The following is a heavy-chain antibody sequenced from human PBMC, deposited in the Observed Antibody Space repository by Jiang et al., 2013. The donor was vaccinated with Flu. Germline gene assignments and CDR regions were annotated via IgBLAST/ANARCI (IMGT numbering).Heavy chain of an antibody. CDR1: GDSVSSNSAA. J-gene: IGHJ6*02. CDR3: ARGSVSWSGYYPYYYYYGMDV. CDR2: TYYRSKWYN. V-gene: IGHV6-1*01. Sequence: SQTLSLTCAISGDSVSSNSAAWNWIRQSPSRGLEWLGRTYYRSKWYNDYAVSVKSRITINPDTSKNQFSLQLNSVTPEDTAVYYCARGSVSWSGYYPYYYYYGMDVWGQGTTVTVSS. D-gene: IGHD3-3*01.